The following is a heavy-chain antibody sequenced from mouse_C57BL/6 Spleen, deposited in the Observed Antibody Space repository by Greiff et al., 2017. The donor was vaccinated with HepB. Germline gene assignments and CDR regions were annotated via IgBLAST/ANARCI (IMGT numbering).Heavy chain of an antibody. CDR2: INPNNGGT. V-gene: IGHV1-18*01. J-gene: IGHJ4*01. CDR3: ARAPIYYGYDGYAMDY. CDR1: GYTFTDYN. Sequence: EVQLQQSGPELVKPGASVKIPCKVSGYTFTDYNMDWVKQSHGKSLEWIGDINPNNGGTIYNQKFKGKATLTVDKSSSTAYMELRSLTSEDTAVYYCARAPIYYGYDGYAMDYWGQGTSVTVSS. D-gene: IGHD2-2*01.